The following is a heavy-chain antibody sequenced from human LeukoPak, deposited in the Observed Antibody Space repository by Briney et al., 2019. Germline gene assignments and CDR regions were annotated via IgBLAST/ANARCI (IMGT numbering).Heavy chain of an antibody. V-gene: IGHV1-18*01. D-gene: IGHD3-10*01. CDR2: ISAYNDNT. J-gene: IGHJ6*03. CDR3: ARDGLLWFGELSTHYMDV. CDR1: GYTFTSYG. Sequence: ASVKVSCKASGYTFTSYGISWVRQAPGQGLEWMGWISAYNDNTNYAQKLQGRVAMTTDTSTSTAYMELRSLRSDDTAVYYCARDGLLWFGELSTHYMDVWGKGTTVTVSS.